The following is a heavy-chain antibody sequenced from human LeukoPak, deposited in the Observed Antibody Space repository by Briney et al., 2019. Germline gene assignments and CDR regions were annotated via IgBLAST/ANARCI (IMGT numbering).Heavy chain of an antibody. CDR3: AKDVGVTRDYFDY. V-gene: IGHV3-30*18. CDR2: ISISGNTQ. CDR1: GFSFTGYG. J-gene: IGHJ4*02. D-gene: IGHD2-21*02. Sequence: GTSLRLSCAASGFSFTGYGMHWVRQAPGKGLEWVAVISISGNTQYYADSVKGRFTISRDNSKNTLYLQMNSLRAEDTAVYYCAKDVGVTRDYFDYWGQGTLVTVSS.